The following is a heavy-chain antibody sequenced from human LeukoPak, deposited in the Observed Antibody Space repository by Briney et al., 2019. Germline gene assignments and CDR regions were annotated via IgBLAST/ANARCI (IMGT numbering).Heavy chain of an antibody. D-gene: IGHD6-13*01. CDR1: GGSISSYY. Sequence: SETLSLTCTVSGGSISSYYWNWIRQPPGQGLEWIGYIYYSGSTNYNPSLKSRVTISVDTSKNQFSLKLSSVTAADTAVYYCVAYSSTWPNYFFDNWGQGTLVTVSS. V-gene: IGHV4-59*08. J-gene: IGHJ4*02. CDR3: VAYSSTWPNYFFDN. CDR2: IYYSGST.